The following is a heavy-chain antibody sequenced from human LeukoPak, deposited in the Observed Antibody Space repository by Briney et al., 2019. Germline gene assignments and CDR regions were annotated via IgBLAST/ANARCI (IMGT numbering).Heavy chain of an antibody. CDR3: ARDKVVTTTFLCAFDI. CDR2: IYTSGST. J-gene: IGHJ3*02. Sequence: SETLSLTCTVSGGSISSYYWSWIRQPAGKGLEWIGRIYTSGSTNYNPSLKSRVTMSVDTSKNQFSLKLSSVTAADTAVYYRARDKVVTTTFLCAFDIWGQGTMVTVSS. CDR1: GGSISSYY. D-gene: IGHD2-21*02. V-gene: IGHV4-4*07.